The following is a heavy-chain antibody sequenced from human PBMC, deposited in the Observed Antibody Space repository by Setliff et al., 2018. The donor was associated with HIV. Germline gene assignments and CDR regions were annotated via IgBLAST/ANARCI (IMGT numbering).Heavy chain of an antibody. CDR1: GFTFGDSA. Sequence: GGSLRLSCTTSGFTFGDSAMSWFRQAPGKGLEWVGFIRSLVFDETTEYAASVKGRFSISRDDSKGIAYLQMNSLKTEDTAVYYCTRGQDVVVLSPTGSDAFDIWGRGTMVTVSS. J-gene: IGHJ3*02. V-gene: IGHV3-49*03. D-gene: IGHD2-15*01. CDR2: IRSLVFDETT. CDR3: TRGQDVVVLSPTGSDAFDI.